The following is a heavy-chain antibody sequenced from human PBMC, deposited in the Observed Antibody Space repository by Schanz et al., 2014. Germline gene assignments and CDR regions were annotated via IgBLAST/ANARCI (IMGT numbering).Heavy chain of an antibody. CDR2: IYSSGST. Sequence: QVQLQESGPRLVKPSQTLSLTCTVSGGSISSGAYSWSWIRQPPGKRPEWIGYIYSSGSTYYNPSIKSRVSMSIDTSKNQVSLKRSSGTAADTAVYYCARDRGMTTSDYYYGMDVWGQGTTVTVSS. V-gene: IGHV4-30-4*07. CDR1: GGSISSGAYS. D-gene: IGHD4-17*01. CDR3: ARDRGMTTSDYYYGMDV. J-gene: IGHJ6*02.